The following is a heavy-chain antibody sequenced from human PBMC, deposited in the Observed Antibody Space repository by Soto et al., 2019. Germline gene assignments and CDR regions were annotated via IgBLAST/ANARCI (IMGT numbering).Heavy chain of an antibody. D-gene: IGHD3-10*01. V-gene: IGHV4-34*01. CDR1: GGSFSGYY. Sequence: PSETLSLTCAVYGGSFSGYYWSWIRQPPGKGLEWIGEINHSGSTNYNPSLKSRVTISVDTSKNQFSLKLSSVTAADTAVYYCARAHYSGSGSYSVDFDYWGQGTLVTVSS. J-gene: IGHJ4*02. CDR3: ARAHYSGSGSYSVDFDY. CDR2: INHSGST.